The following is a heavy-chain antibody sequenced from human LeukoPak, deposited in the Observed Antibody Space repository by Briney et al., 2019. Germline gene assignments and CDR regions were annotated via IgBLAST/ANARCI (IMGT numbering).Heavy chain of an antibody. V-gene: IGHV3-21*01. CDR1: GFTFNAYD. CDR2: ISRDSAFV. Sequence: GGSLRLSCAASGFTFNAYDMNWVRQAPGKGLEWVSYISRDSAFVYYADSVKGRLTISRDHAKNSLYLQMESLRGEGTAVYYCARDDASTARASGMDVWGIGTTVTVSS. D-gene: IGHD6-6*01. J-gene: IGHJ6*04. CDR3: ARDDASTARASGMDV.